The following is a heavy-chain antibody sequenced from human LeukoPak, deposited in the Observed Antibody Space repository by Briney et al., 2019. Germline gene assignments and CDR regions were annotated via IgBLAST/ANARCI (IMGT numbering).Heavy chain of an antibody. V-gene: IGHV1-58*01. CDR2: IVVGSGNT. Sequence: SVKVSCKASGFTFTSSAVQWVRQARGQRLEWIGWIVVGSGNTNYAQKFQERVTITRDMSTSTAYMELSSLRSEDTAVYYCAADLKLYYYDSSGYGYWGQGTLVTVSS. J-gene: IGHJ4*02. D-gene: IGHD3-22*01. CDR3: AADLKLYYYDSSGYGY. CDR1: GFTFTSSA.